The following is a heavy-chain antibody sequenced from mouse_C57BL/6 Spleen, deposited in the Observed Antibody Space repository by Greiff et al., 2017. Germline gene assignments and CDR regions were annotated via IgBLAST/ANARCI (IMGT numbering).Heavy chain of an antibody. V-gene: IGHV1-39*01. J-gene: IGHJ1*03. CDR3: ARGGSSYEYFDV. CDR2: INPNYGTT. CDR1: GYSFTDYN. Sequence: EVKLMESGPELVKPGASVKISCKASGYSFTDYNMNWVKQSNGKSLEWIGVINPNYGTTSYNQKFKGKATLTVDQSSSTAYMQLNSLTSEDSAVYYCARGGSSYEYFDVWGTGTTVTVSS. D-gene: IGHD1-1*01.